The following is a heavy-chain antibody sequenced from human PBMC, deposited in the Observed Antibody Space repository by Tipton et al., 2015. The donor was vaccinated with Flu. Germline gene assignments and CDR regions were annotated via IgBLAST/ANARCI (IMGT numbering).Heavy chain of an antibody. D-gene: IGHD3-3*02. V-gene: IGHV3-7*01. Sequence: GSLRLSCAASGFIFSDSWMHWVRQAPGKGLEWVANIKTDGSEIHYLESVKGRFTISRDNAKNSLYLQMTRLTVEDTAVYYCARGGLAPGNYWGQGTLVTVSS. CDR1: GFIFSDSW. J-gene: IGHJ4*02. CDR2: IKTDGSEI. CDR3: ARGGLAPGNY.